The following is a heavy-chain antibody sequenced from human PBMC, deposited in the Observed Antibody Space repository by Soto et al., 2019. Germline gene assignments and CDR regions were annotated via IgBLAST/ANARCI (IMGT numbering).Heavy chain of an antibody. V-gene: IGHV3-23*01. CDR2: ISGSGGIK. CDR1: GFTFSTHA. D-gene: IGHD6-13*01. Sequence: EVQLLESGGGLVQAGGSLRLSCEASGFTFSTHAMSWVRQAPGKGLEWVSAISGSGGIKYYSDSVKGRFIISRDNANNTLYLQMNSLRAAVTAIYYCERRLGKAGRTFDYLGQGTLVTVS. CDR3: ERRLGKAGRTFDY. J-gene: IGHJ4*01.